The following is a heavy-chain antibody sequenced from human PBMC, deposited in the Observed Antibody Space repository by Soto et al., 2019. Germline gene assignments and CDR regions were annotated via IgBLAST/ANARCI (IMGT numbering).Heavy chain of an antibody. CDR1: GYSFTSYW. D-gene: IGHD3-3*01. CDR2: IYPGDSDT. CDR3: ARSVGGRFGSYYYGMDV. Sequence: GESLKISCKGSGYSFTSYWIGWARQMPGKGLEWMGIIYPGDSDTRYSPSFQGQVTISADKSISTAYLQWSSLKASDTAMYYCARSVGGRFGSYYYGMDVWGQGTTVTVSS. J-gene: IGHJ6*02. V-gene: IGHV5-51*01.